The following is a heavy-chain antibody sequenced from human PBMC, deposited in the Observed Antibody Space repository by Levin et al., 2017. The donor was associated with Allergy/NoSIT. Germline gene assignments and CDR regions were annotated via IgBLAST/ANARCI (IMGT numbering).Heavy chain of an antibody. D-gene: IGHD3-16*01. CDR3: ARVVIWGGSETFDY. CDR2: IYSDGRT. CDR1: GFPITSNY. J-gene: IGHJ4*02. Sequence: GGSLRLSCLASGFPITSNYVSWVRQAPGKGLEWVSIIYSDGRTFYGDSVQGRFTISRDISKNTVFLQMDSLRAGDTAVYLCARVVIWGGSETFDYWGQGSLVTVSS. V-gene: IGHV3-53*01.